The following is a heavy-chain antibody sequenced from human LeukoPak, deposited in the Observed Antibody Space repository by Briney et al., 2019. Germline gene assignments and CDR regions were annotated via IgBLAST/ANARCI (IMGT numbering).Heavy chain of an antibody. V-gene: IGHV3-9*01. J-gene: IGHJ3*02. CDR2: ISWNSGSI. CDR1: GFTFDDYA. Sequence: GGSLRLSCAASGFTFDDYAMHWVRQAPGKGLEWVSGISWNSGSIGYADSVKGRFTISRDNAKNSLYLQMNSLRAEDTALYYCAKDIMAVADLLAFDIWCQGTMVTVSS. CDR3: AKDIMAVADLLAFDI. D-gene: IGHD6-19*01.